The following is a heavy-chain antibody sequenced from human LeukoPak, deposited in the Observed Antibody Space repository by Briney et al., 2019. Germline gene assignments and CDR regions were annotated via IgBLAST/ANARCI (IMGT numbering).Heavy chain of an antibody. CDR2: IKQDGSEK. CDR3: ARARTRGYSGYGEGY. Sequence: GGSLRLSCAASGFTFSSYWMSWVRQAPGKGLXXXXXIKQDGSEKYYVDSVKGRFTISRDNAKNSLYLQMNSLRAEDTAVYYCARARTRGYSGYGEGYWGQGTLVTVSS. CDR1: GFTFSSYW. D-gene: IGHD5-12*01. J-gene: IGHJ4*02. V-gene: IGHV3-7*03.